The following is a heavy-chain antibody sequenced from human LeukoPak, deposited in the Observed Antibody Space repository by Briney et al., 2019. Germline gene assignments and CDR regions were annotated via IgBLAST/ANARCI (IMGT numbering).Heavy chain of an antibody. V-gene: IGHV3-23*01. CDR3: AKGRDTYYYDSSGYDY. J-gene: IGHJ4*02. D-gene: IGHD3-22*01. Sequence: GGSLRLSCAASGFTFSSYAMSWVRQAPGKGLEWVSAISGSGGSTYYADSVKGRFTISRDNSKNTLYLQMNSLRAEDTAVYYCAKGRDTYYYDSSGYDYWGQGTLVTVSS. CDR1: GFTFSSYA. CDR2: ISGSGGST.